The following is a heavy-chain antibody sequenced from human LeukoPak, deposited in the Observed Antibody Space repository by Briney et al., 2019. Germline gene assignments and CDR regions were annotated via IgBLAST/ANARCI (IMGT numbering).Heavy chain of an antibody. Sequence: GGSLRLSCAASGFTVSSNYMSWVRQAPGKGLEWVSVIYSGGSTYYADSVKGRFTISRDNSKNTLYLQMNSLRAEDTAVYYCASIYCGGDCYYYYYGMDVWGQGTTVTVFS. CDR2: IYSGGST. V-gene: IGHV3-53*01. J-gene: IGHJ6*02. D-gene: IGHD2-21*02. CDR3: ASIYCGGDCYYYYYGMDV. CDR1: GFTVSSNY.